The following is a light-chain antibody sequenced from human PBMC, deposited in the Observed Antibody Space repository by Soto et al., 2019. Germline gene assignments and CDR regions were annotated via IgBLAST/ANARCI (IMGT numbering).Light chain of an antibody. Sequence: EIVMTQSPATLSVSPGEGATLSCRASQSVSSNLARYQQKPGQAPRLLIYGASTRATGSPARFSGSGAGTEFTLTISSLQSEDFAVYYCQQYNNWPPWTFGQGTKVEI. CDR1: QSVSSN. CDR2: GAS. CDR3: QQYNNWPPWT. V-gene: IGKV3-15*01. J-gene: IGKJ1*01.